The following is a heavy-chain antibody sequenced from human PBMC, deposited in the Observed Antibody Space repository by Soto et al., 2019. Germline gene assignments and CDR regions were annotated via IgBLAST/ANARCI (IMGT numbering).Heavy chain of an antibody. CDR3: ATWLLREHAFDI. J-gene: IGHJ3*02. V-gene: IGHV3-53*01. CDR2: FYLADGT. CDR1: GFIVNGKKY. D-gene: IGHD2-15*01. Sequence: ESGGGLIQPGGSLRLSCAGSGFIVNGKKYITWVRQAPGKGLDWVSGFYLADGTYYADSVKGRFTVSIDSSKNTVYLQMNNLSPEDTAVYYCATWLLREHAFDIWGLGTMVTVSS.